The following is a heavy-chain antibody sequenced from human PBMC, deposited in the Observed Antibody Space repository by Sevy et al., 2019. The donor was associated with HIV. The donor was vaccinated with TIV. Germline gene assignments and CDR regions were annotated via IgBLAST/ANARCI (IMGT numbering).Heavy chain of an antibody. J-gene: IGHJ3*01. CDR2: IRGMGRNK. V-gene: IGHV3-23*01. CDR1: GFTFITHA. D-gene: IGHD3-22*01. CDR3: AKALNPALESMIEVICRSLKCFDV. Sequence: GGSLSPSCAASGFTFITHAMTWVRQAPGKGREWVSVIRGMGRNKNYADSVKGRFTTARDNSKNTVYLQRNSLRADDTAVYYCAKALNPALESMIEVICRSLKCFDVWGQGTMVTVSS.